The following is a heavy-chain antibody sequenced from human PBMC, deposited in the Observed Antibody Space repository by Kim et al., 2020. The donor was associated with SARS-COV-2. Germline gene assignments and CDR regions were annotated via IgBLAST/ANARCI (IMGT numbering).Heavy chain of an antibody. V-gene: IGHV3-23*01. Sequence: GGSLRLSCAASGFTFSSHAMTWVRQVPGKGLAWVSTISGTGGGTYYADSVKGRFTISRDNSRNTLYLEMNRLRADDTAVYYCAKDWSGSDWPGYCLDYWGQGALVTVSS. CDR1: GFTFSSHA. D-gene: IGHD6-19*01. CDR3: AKDWSGSDWPGYCLDY. CDR2: ISGTGGGT. J-gene: IGHJ4*02.